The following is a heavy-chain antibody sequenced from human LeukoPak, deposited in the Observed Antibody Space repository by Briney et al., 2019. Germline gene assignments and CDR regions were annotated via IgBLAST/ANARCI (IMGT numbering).Heavy chain of an antibody. V-gene: IGHV4-34*01. Sequence: SETLSLTCAVYDESFSGYYWSWIRQPPGKGLEWIGEINHSGSTNYSPSLKSRVTMSVDTSKNQFSLKLSSVTAADTAVYYCARGRPNYDSSGYDFDSWGQGTLVTVSS. CDR2: INHSGST. D-gene: IGHD3-22*01. J-gene: IGHJ4*02. CDR3: ARGRPNYDSSGYDFDS. CDR1: DESFSGYY.